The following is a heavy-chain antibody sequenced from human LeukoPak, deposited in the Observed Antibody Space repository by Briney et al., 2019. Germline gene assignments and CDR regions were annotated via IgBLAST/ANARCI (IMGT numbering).Heavy chain of an antibody. J-gene: IGHJ4*02. CDR3: ARDEGDYGCRN. D-gene: IGHD4-17*01. V-gene: IGHV1-46*01. CDR1: GYTFTSYY. Sequence: ASVKVSCKASGYTFTSYYLHWVRQAPGQGLEWMGIINPSGGSTSYAQKFQGRVTMTRDTSTSTVYMELSSLRSEDTAVYYCARDEGDYGCRNWGQGTLVTVSS. CDR2: INPSGGST.